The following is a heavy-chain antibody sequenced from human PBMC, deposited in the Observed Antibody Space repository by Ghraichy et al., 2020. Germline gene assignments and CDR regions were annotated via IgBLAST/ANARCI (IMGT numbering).Heavy chain of an antibody. CDR3: VRDNFNYDY. V-gene: IGHV3-64D*06. D-gene: IGHD4-11*01. Sequence: LSLTCSASGFTFSNYAMHWVRQAPGKGLEYVSDINSNGGITHYADSVKGRFTISRDNSKNTLDLQMSSLRAEDTAIYYCVRDNFNYDYWGQGTLVTVSS. CDR1: GFTFSNYA. CDR2: INSNGGIT. J-gene: IGHJ4*02.